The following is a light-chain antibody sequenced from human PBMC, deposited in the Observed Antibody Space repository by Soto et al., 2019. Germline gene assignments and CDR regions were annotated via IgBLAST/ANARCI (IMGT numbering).Light chain of an antibody. V-gene: IGKV1-5*01. Sequence: IQMTQSPSTLSASVGDSITITCRASQTINSFLAWYQQKPGKPPNLLVYDVSTLETGVSSRFSGSESGADFILTVSSLEPDDFATYYCLQYNSYFGTFGQGTKVEIK. CDR2: DVS. CDR1: QTINSF. J-gene: IGKJ1*01. CDR3: LQYNSYFGT.